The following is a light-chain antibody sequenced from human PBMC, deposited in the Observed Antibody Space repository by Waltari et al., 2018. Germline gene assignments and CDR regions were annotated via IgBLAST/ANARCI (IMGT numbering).Light chain of an antibody. CDR3: GTWDSSLSGAV. CDR2: EDN. Sequence: QSVLTQPPSVSAAPGQRVTISCSGGSSNIGINYVSWYRQFPGTAPKLLIYEDNERPSGVPGRFSGSKSGTSATLDITGLQAGDEADYYWGTWDSSLSGAVFGGGTHLTVL. J-gene: IGLJ7*01. V-gene: IGLV1-51*02. CDR1: SSNIGINY.